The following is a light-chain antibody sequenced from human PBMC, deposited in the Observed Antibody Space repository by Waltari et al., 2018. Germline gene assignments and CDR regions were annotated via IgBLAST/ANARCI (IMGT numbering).Light chain of an antibody. CDR2: EVN. CDR1: SSDVGSYNL. Sequence: QSALTQPASVSGSPGQSITISCTGTSSDVGSYNLVSWYQQYPGKVPKLMIYEVNKRPSGVLGLFSGSKSGNTASLTISGLQAEDEADYYCCSYAGLITSYVFGSGSKVTVL. V-gene: IGLV2-23*02. CDR3: CSYAGLITSYV. J-gene: IGLJ1*01.